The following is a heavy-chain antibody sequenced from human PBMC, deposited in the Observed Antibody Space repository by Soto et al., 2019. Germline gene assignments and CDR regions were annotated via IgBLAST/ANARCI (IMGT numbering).Heavy chain of an antibody. CDR3: AQFPGKQWWPRAPFVN. J-gene: IGHJ4*02. V-gene: IGHV2-5*02. D-gene: IGHD2-8*01. Sequence: SGPTLVNPTQTLTLTCTFSGFSLSTSGVGVGWIRQPPGKALEWLGIIFWDDDKRYRPSLKSRVTITKDTSKNQLVLIMTNMDPVDTATYYCAQFPGKQWWPRAPFVNWGQGTRVTVSS. CDR2: IFWDDDK. CDR1: GFSLSTSGVG.